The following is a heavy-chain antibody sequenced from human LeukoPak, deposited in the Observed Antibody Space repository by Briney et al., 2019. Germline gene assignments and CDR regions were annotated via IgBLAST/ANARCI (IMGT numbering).Heavy chain of an antibody. Sequence: GRSLRLSCAASGFTFSSYGMHWVRQAPGKGLEWVAVIWYDGSNKYYADSVKGRFTISRDNSKNTLYLQMNSLRAEDTAVYYCARTQFTGYSSSWYAEYFQHWGQGTLVTVSS. CDR1: GFTFSSYG. D-gene: IGHD6-13*01. V-gene: IGHV3-33*01. J-gene: IGHJ1*01. CDR3: ARTQFTGYSSSWYAEYFQH. CDR2: IWYDGSNK.